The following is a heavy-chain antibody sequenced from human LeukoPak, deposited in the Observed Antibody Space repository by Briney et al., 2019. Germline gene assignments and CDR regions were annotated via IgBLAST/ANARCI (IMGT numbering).Heavy chain of an antibody. Sequence: HPGGSLRLSCAASGFTFSSYAMSWVRQAPGKGLEWVSAISGSGGSTYYADSVKGRFTISRDNSKNTLYLQMNSLRAEDTAVYYCAKKQRWVGATSYMDVWGKGTTVTVSS. CDR1: GFTFSSYA. CDR3: AKKQRWVGATSYMDV. CDR2: ISGSGGST. V-gene: IGHV3-23*01. D-gene: IGHD1-26*01. J-gene: IGHJ6*03.